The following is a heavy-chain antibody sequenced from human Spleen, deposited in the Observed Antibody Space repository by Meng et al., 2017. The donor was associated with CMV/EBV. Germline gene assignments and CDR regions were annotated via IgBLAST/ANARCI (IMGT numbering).Heavy chain of an antibody. CDR3: TRDINSDILTDAFDM. V-gene: IGHV3-21*01. D-gene: IGHD3-9*01. CDR1: GFTFSSYS. CDR2: ISGSSSFI. J-gene: IGHJ3*02. Sequence: GESLKISCAASGFTFSSYSMNWVRQAPGKGLEWVSSISGSSSFIYYSDSVKGRFTVSRDNAKNSLFLQMNSLRAEDTAVYYCTRDINSDILTDAFDMWGQGTMVTVSS.